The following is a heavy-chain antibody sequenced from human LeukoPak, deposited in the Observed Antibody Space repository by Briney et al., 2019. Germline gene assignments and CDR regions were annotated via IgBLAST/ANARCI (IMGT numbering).Heavy chain of an antibody. J-gene: IGHJ3*02. CDR1: GGSFSGYY. D-gene: IGHD3-22*01. CDR3: ANAYYYDSSGYYSRAFDI. V-gene: IGHV4-34*01. Sequence: SETLCLTCAVYGGSFSGYYWSRIRQPPGKGLEWIGEINHSGSTNYNPSLKSRVTISVDTSKNQFSLKLSSVTAADTAVYYCANAYYYDSSGYYSRAFDIWGQGTMVTVSS. CDR2: INHSGST.